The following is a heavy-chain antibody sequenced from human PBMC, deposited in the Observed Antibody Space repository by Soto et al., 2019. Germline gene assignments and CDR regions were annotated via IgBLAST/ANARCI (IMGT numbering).Heavy chain of an antibody. CDR1: GFTLSNYW. D-gene: IGHD4-17*01. CDR3: MTTVTPCGC. CDR2: IKQDGSEK. V-gene: IGHV3-7*05. J-gene: IGHJ4*02. Sequence: EVQLVESGGGLVQPGGSLRLSCTASGFTLSNYWMNWVRQAPEKGLEWVANIKQDGSEKNYVDSVKGRFTISRDNAKNSLYLQMNSLRADDTAMYYCMTTVTPCGCWGQGTLVTVSS.